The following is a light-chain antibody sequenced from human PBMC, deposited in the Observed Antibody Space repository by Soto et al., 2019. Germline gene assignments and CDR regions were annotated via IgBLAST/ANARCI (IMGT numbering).Light chain of an antibody. CDR2: GAS. CDR3: QQYGSSPSLT. CDR1: QSVSSSY. V-gene: IGKV3-20*01. J-gene: IGKJ4*01. Sequence: EIVLTQSPGTLSLSPGERATLSCRASQSVSSSYLAWYQQKPGQAPRLLIYGASSRATGIPDRFSGSGSGTDFTLNIRRLEPEDFALYYCQQYGSSPSLTLGGGTNVDIK.